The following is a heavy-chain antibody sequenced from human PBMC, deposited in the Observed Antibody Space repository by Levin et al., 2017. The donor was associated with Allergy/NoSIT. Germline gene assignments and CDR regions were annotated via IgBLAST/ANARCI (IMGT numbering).Heavy chain of an antibody. CDR2: IFYTGNT. CDR1: GGFISTFY. CDR3: ARGLRGYTFIDL. D-gene: IGHD5-18*01. V-gene: IGHV4-59*01. Sequence: SETLSLTCTVSGGFISTFYWTWIRQPPGKGLEWIGWIFYTGNTNYNPSLKSRVTISLDTSNKQISLKMTSVSAADTAGYFCARGLRGYTFIDLWGQGALVTVSS. J-gene: IGHJ5*02.